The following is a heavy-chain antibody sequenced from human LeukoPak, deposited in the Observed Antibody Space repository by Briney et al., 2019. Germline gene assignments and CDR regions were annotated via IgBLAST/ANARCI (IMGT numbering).Heavy chain of an antibody. Sequence: RASVKVSCKASGYTFTGYYMHWVRQAPGQGLEWMGRINPNSGGTNYAQKFQGRVTMTRDTSISTAYMELSRLRSDDTAVYYCARDPLIGDSSGWSRGWFDPGGEGPLVTVSS. CDR1: GYTFTGYY. D-gene: IGHD6-19*01. V-gene: IGHV1-2*06. J-gene: IGHJ5*02. CDR2: INPNSGGT. CDR3: ARDPLIGDSSGWSRGWFDP.